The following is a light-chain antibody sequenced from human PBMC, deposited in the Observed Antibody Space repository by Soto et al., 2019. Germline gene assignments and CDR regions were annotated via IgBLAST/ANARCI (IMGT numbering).Light chain of an antibody. J-gene: IGKJ4*01. CDR2: GAS. V-gene: IGKV3-20*01. CDR1: QSVSSSY. Sequence: EIVLTQSPGTLSLSPGERPTPSSRPGQSVSSSYLAWYQQKPGQAPRLLIYGASSRATGIPDRFSGSGSGTDFTLTISRLEPEAPEVYYCQQYGSSPLTFGGGTKVDIK. CDR3: QQYGSSPLT.